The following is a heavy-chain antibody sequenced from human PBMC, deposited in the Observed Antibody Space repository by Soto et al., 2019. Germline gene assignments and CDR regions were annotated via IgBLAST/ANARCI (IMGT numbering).Heavy chain of an antibody. V-gene: IGHV3-48*03. D-gene: IGHD2-8*01. CDR1: GFTFSSYE. CDR2: ISSSGSTI. CDR3: ARGGYCTNGVCYDVANWFDP. J-gene: IGHJ5*02. Sequence: PGGSLRLSCAASGFTFSSYEISLVGQAPGKGLEWVSYISSSGSTIYYADSVKGRFTISRDNSKNSLYLQMNSLRAEDTAVYYCARGGYCTNGVCYDVANWFDPWGQGTLVTVSS.